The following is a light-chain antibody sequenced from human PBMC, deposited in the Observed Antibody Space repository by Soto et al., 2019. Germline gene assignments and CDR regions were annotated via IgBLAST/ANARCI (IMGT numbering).Light chain of an antibody. V-gene: IGKV1-39*01. CDR3: QQSHTSPYT. Sequence: DIQMTQSPSSLSASVGDRVTITCRASRGINIYLNWYQQKPGKAPKLVIYAASNLQSGVPSRFSGDGVGTHFTLTISSLQPGDFATYHCQQSHTSPYTFGQGTRLEMK. CDR1: RGINIY. J-gene: IGKJ5*01. CDR2: AAS.